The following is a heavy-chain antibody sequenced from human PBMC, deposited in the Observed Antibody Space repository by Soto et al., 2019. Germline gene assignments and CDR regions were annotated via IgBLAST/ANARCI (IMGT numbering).Heavy chain of an antibody. CDR2: ISSSSSYI. CDR1: GFTFSSYS. CDR3: ASGAHSSSWFYGIDY. Sequence: EVQLVESGGGLVKPGGSLRLSCAASGFTFSSYSMNWVRQAPGKGLEWVSSISSSSSYIYYADSVKGRFTISRDNANNSLYLQMNSLRAEDTAVDYCASGAHSSSWFYGIDYWGQGTLVTVSS. V-gene: IGHV3-21*01. D-gene: IGHD6-13*01. J-gene: IGHJ4*02.